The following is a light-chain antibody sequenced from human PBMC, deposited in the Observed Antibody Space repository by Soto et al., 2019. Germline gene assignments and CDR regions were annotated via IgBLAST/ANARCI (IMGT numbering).Light chain of an antibody. CDR3: QQRSNWPIT. CDR2: GAS. J-gene: IGKJ5*01. CDR1: PSVSSY. Sequence: EIVLTQSPSTLSLSPGERATLSCRASPSVSSYLAWYQQKPGQAPRLLIYGASNRATGIPARFSGSGSGTDFTLTISSLEPEDFAVYYGQQRSNWPITFGQGTRLEIK. V-gene: IGKV3-11*01.